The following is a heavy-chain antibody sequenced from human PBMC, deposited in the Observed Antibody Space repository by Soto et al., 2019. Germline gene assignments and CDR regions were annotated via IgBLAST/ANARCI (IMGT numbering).Heavy chain of an antibody. V-gene: IGHV1-69*06. J-gene: IGHJ2*01. CDR1: GGTFSNYA. CDR3: ARVSTTNWYFDR. D-gene: IGHD1-1*01. Sequence: QVQLVQSGAEVKKPGSSVKVSCRASGGTFSNYAISWVRQAPGQGLEWMGGIIPLFGTANYVQKFQGRVTITADKSTSTAYMELNSLRSEDTAVYYCARVSTTNWYFDRWGRGTLVTVSS. CDR2: IIPLFGTA.